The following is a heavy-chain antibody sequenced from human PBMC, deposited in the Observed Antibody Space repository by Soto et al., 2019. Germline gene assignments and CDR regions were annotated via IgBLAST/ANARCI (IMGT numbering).Heavy chain of an antibody. CDR1: TFNFTSYS. Sequence: EVQLVESGGGLVKPGGSLRLTCAGSTFNFTSYSLNWVRQAPGKGLEWVSSISATSTYIFYADSVKGRFTISRDNAQNSVPLQMNSLRAEDTALYYCARVNSAAGSMHFDHWGQGTLVTVSS. CDR3: ARVNSAAGSMHFDH. CDR2: ISATSTYI. J-gene: IGHJ4*02. D-gene: IGHD3-10*01. V-gene: IGHV3-21*01.